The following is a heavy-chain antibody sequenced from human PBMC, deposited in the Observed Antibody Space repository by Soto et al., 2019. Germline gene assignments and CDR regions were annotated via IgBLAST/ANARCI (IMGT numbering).Heavy chain of an antibody. CDR3: ARRIGGYDLSYGMDV. Sequence: SGPTLVNPTQTLTLTCTFAGFSLSTSGMCVSWIRQPPGKALEWLARIDWDDDKYYSTSLKTRLTISKDTSKNQVVLTMTNMDPVDTATYYCARRIGGYDLSYGMDVWGQGTRVTVSS. CDR2: IDWDDDK. V-gene: IGHV2-70*12. J-gene: IGHJ6*02. D-gene: IGHD5-12*01. CDR1: GFSLSTSGMC.